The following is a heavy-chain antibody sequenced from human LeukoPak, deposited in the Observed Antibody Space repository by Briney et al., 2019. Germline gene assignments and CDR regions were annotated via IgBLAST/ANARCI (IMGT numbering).Heavy chain of an antibody. CDR3: ARGRVIAAAGPPFDY. Sequence: ASVKVSCKASGYTFTSYGISWVRQAPGQGLEWMAWISAYNGNTNYAQTLQGRVTMTTDTSTSTAYMELRSLRSDDTAVYYCARGRVIAAAGPPFDYWGQGTLVTVSS. D-gene: IGHD6-13*01. J-gene: IGHJ4*02. V-gene: IGHV1-18*04. CDR1: GYTFTSYG. CDR2: ISAYNGNT.